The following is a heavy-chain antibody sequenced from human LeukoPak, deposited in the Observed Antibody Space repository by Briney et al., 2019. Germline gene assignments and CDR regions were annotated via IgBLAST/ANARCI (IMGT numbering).Heavy chain of an antibody. CDR1: GGSISSYY. CDR3: ARTPRNFGCIDY. CDR2: IYYSGST. V-gene: IGHV4-59*01. D-gene: IGHD2-15*01. Sequence: PSETLSLTCTVSGGSISSYYWSWIRQPPGKGLEWIGYIYYSGSTNYNPSLKSRVTISVDTSKNQFSLKLSSVTAADTVVYYCARTPRNFGCIDYWGQGTLVTVSS. J-gene: IGHJ4*02.